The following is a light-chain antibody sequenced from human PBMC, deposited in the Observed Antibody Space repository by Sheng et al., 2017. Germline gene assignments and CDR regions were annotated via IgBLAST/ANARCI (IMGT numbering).Light chain of an antibody. V-gene: IGKV1-9*01. CDR3: QQSYSTLRT. CDR1: QGISSY. Sequence: DIQLTQSPSFLSASVGDRVTITCRASQGISSYLAWYQQKPGKAPKLLIYAASTLQSGVPSRFSGSGSGTEFTLTISSLQPEDFATYYCQQSYSTLRTFGQGTKVEIK. CDR2: AAS. J-gene: IGKJ1*01.